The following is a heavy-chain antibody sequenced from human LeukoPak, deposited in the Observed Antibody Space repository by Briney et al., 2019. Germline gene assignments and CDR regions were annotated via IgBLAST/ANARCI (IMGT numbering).Heavy chain of an antibody. J-gene: IGHJ6*03. D-gene: IGHD6-19*01. CDR1: EFSVGSNY. CDR3: ASSIAVAGTPLYYYMDV. CDR2: IYSGGST. V-gene: IGHV3-66*01. Sequence: PGGSLRLSCAASEFSVGSNYMTWVRQAPGKGLEWVSLIYSGGSTYYADSVKGRFTISRDNSKNTLYLQMNSLRAEDTAVYYCASSIAVAGTPLYYYMDVWGKGTTVTVSS.